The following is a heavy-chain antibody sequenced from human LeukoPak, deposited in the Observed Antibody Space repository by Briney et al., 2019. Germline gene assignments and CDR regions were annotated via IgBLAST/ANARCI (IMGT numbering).Heavy chain of an antibody. V-gene: IGHV3-23*01. D-gene: IGHD2-15*01. Sequence: PWGSLRLSCAASGFTLSNYSMNWVRQAPGKGLEWVSTISGGGGTPYYADSVKGRFTISRDNSKNTLFLQMNSLRVEDTAVYYCAKSGLNRFDYWGQGALVTVSS. J-gene: IGHJ4*02. CDR2: ISGGGGTP. CDR1: GFTLSNYS. CDR3: AKSGLNRFDY.